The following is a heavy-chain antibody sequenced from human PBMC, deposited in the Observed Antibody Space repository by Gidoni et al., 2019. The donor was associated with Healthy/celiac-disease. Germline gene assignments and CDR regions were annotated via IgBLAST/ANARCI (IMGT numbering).Heavy chain of an antibody. CDR1: GGSFSGYY. D-gene: IGHD3-10*01. V-gene: IGHV4-34*01. CDR3: ARANCCGDSPFQH. Sequence: QVQPQQWGAGLLKPPETLSLTCAVYGGSFSGYYWSWIRQPPGKGLEWIGEINHSGSTNYNPSLKSRVTISVDTSKNQFSLKLSSVTAADTAVYYCARANCCGDSPFQHWGQGTLVTVSS. J-gene: IGHJ1*01. CDR2: INHSGST.